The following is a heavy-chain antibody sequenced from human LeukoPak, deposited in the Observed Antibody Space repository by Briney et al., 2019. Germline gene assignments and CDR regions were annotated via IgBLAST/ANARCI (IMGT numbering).Heavy chain of an antibody. CDR3: ARGYFDWLLAFDY. CDR2: IYYSGST. CDR1: GGSISSSSYY. V-gene: IGHV4-39*01. J-gene: IGHJ4*02. Sequence: PSETLSLTCTVSGGSISSSSYYWGWIRQPPGKGLEWIGSIYYSGSTYYNPSLKSRVTISVDTSKNQFSLKLSSVTAADTAVYYCARGYFDWLLAFDYWGQGTLVTVSS. D-gene: IGHD3-9*01.